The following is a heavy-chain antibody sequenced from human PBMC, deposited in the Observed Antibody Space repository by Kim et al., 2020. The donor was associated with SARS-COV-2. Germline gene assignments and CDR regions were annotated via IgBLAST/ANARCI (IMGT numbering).Heavy chain of an antibody. CDR2: ISSSSSYI. Sequence: GGSLRLSCAASGFTFSSYSMNWVRQAPGKGLEWVSSISSSSSYIYYADSVKGRFTISRDNAKNSLYLQMNSLRAEDTAVYYCAIDRGRGWLQPDYWGQGTLVTVSS. V-gene: IGHV3-21*01. CDR3: AIDRGRGWLQPDY. CDR1: GFTFSSYS. J-gene: IGHJ4*02. D-gene: IGHD5-12*01.